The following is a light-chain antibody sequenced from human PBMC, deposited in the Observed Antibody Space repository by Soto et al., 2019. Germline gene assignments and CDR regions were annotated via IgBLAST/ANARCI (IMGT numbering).Light chain of an antibody. CDR1: QSLVYSDGNTY. CDR3: MQGTYWPRLT. J-gene: IGKJ4*01. V-gene: IGKV2-30*01. Sequence: DVVMTQSPLSLPVTLGQPASISCRSSQSLVYSDGNTYLNWFHQRPGQSPRRLIYKVSNRDSGVPNRIRGRGLSNDFKLKISRVEAEDVGVYYCMQGTYWPRLTFGGGTKVEIK. CDR2: KVS.